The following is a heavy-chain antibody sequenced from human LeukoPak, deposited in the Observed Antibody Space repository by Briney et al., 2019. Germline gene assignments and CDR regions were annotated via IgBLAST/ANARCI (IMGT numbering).Heavy chain of an antibody. D-gene: IGHD2-15*01. V-gene: IGHV3-9*01. J-gene: IGHJ5*02. CDR2: ISWNSGSI. CDR1: GFIFDDYA. CDR3: VRGGESTWS. Sequence: GGSLRLSCAASGFIFDDYAMHWVRQAPGKGLEWVSGISWNSGSIGYADSVRGRFTISRDNSKNSLYLQMNSLRAEDTAVYYCVRGGESTWSWGQGTLVTVSS.